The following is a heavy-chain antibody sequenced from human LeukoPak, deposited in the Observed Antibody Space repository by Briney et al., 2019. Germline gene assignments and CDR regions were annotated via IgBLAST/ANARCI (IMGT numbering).Heavy chain of an antibody. Sequence: GGSLRLSCAASGFTFSSYVMHWVRQAPGKGLEWVAIISYDGSNEYYADSVKGRFTISRDNSKNTLYLQMNSLRAADTAVYYCARFQGGPSGWYYYYYYMDVWGKGTTVTVSS. V-gene: IGHV3-30*04. CDR2: ISYDGSNE. CDR1: GFTFSSYV. D-gene: IGHD6-19*01. J-gene: IGHJ6*03. CDR3: ARFQGGPSGWYYYYYYMDV.